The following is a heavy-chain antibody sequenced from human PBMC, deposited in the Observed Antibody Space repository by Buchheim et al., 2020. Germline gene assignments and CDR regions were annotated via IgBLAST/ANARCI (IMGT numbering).Heavy chain of an antibody. CDR2: ISAYNGNT. V-gene: IGHV1-18*04. CDR1: GYTFTSYG. D-gene: IGHD3-22*01. Sequence: QVQLVQSGAEVKKPGASVKVSCKASGYTFTSYGISWVRQAPGQGLEWMGWISAYNGNTNYAQKVQGRVTMTTDNSTTTAYMELRSLRSDDTAVYYCAGNAAVTLYDSSGYYYLDVWGQGTT. J-gene: IGHJ6*02. CDR3: AGNAAVTLYDSSGYYYLDV.